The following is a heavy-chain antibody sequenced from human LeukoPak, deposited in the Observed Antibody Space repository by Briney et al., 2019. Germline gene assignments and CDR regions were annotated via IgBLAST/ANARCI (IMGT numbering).Heavy chain of an antibody. CDR2: IFSGDTT. CDR1: GSTLSSNH. D-gene: IGHD3-16*01. Sequence: GGSLRLSCTASGSTLSSNHMNWVRQAPGRGLEWVWIIFSGDTTYYADSAKGRFTISRDNSKDTLYLQMNSLSTEDTTTYYCARVINYCFDYWGQGTLVTVSP. J-gene: IGHJ4*02. CDR3: ARVINYCFDY. V-gene: IGHV3-53*01.